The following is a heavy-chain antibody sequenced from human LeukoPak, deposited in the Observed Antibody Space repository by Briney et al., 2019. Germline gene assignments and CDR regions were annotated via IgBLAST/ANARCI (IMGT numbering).Heavy chain of an antibody. V-gene: IGHV4-34*01. D-gene: IGHD3-10*01. CDR3: ARRRSSSITMVRPQTPSFDP. Sequence: SETLSLTCAVYGGSFSGYYWSWIRQPPGKGLEWIGEINHSGSTNYNPSLKSRDTISVDTSKNQFSLKLSSVTAADTAVYYCARRRSSSITMVRPQTPSFDPWGQGTLVTVSS. J-gene: IGHJ5*02. CDR1: GGSFSGYY. CDR2: INHSGST.